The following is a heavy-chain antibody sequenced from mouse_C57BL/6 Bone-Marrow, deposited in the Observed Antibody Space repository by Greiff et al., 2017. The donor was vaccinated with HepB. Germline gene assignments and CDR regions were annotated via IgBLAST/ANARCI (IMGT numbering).Heavy chain of an antibody. CDR2: IWTGGGT. CDR3: AREAPITTVVASYWYFDV. Sequence: ESGPGLVAPSQSLSITCTVSGFSLPSYAISWVRQPPGKGLEWLGVIWTGGGTNYNSALKSRLSISKDNSKSQVFLKMNSLQTDDTARYYCAREAPITTVVASYWYFDVWGTGTTVTVSS. CDR1: GFSLPSYA. J-gene: IGHJ1*03. D-gene: IGHD1-1*01. V-gene: IGHV2-9-1*01.